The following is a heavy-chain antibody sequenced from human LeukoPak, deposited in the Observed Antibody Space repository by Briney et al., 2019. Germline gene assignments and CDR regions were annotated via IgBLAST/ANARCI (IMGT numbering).Heavy chain of an antibody. CDR3: AKGHYDTGTFGAFDI. Sequence: GGSLRLSCAASGFTFSLHAMTWVRQAPGKGLEWVSRISGSGGSTYYADSVKGRFTISRDNSKNTLSLQMNSLRAEDTAVYYCAKGHYDTGTFGAFDIWGQGTMVTVSP. V-gene: IGHV3-23*01. D-gene: IGHD3-22*01. CDR1: GFTFSLHA. CDR2: ISGSGGST. J-gene: IGHJ3*02.